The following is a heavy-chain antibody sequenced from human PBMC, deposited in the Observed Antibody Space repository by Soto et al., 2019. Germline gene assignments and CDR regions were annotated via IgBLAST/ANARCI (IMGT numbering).Heavy chain of an antibody. J-gene: IGHJ1*01. CDR1: GFTFTTYW. CDR3: ARGGRGGHYYVDF. D-gene: IGHD3-10*02. CDR2: ITGDGSDT. V-gene: IGHV3-74*01. Sequence: EVQLVESGGGLVQPGGSLRLSRTASGFTFTTYWMYWVRQAPGEGLVWVSRITGDGSDTIYADSVKGRFSISRDNAKNTVELQMSSLRVEDTAVYYCARGGRGGHYYVDFWGQGTLVTVSS.